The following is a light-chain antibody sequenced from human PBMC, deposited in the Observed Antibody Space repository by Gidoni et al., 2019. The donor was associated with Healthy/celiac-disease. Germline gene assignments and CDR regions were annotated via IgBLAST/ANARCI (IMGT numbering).Light chain of an antibody. CDR3: LSYGGSNTWQ. CDR2: DVT. J-gene: IGLJ3*02. V-gene: IGLV2-14*03. CDR1: TSDVVLSNF. Sequence: QSALTQPASVSGSPGQSITISCSATTSDVVLSNFVSWDQQHPGKAPKLIIHDVTNRPADVSDRFSGSKSDNTASLTISGLQAEDEAEYFCLSYGGSNTWQFGGGTKVTVL.